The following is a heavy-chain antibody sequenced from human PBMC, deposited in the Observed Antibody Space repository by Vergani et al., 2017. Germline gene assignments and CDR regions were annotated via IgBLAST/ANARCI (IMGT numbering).Heavy chain of an antibody. CDR1: GDSVSSNSAA. V-gene: IGHV6-1*01. CDR3: ARDVITNRPGAPPTDFVDY. CDR2: TYYRSKWYN. Sequence: QVQLQQSGPGLVKPSQTLSLTCAISGDSVSSNSAAWNWIRQSPSRGLEWLGRTYYRSKWYNDYAVSVKSRITINPDTSKNQFSLQLNSVTPEDTAVYYCARDVITNRPGAPPTDFVDYWGQGTLVTVSS. J-gene: IGHJ4*02. D-gene: IGHD3-22*01.